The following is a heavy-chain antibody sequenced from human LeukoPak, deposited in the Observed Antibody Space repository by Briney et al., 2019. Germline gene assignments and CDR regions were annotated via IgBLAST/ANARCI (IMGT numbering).Heavy chain of an antibody. CDR2: ISASGRNR. J-gene: IGHJ4*02. V-gene: IGHV3-23*01. CDR1: GFTFSNYA. CDR3: AKTLSYSSGWVY. Sequence: GGSLRLSCAASGFTFSNYAMTWVRQAPGKGLELVSVISASGRNRDYADSVKGRFTISRDNSKSTLYLQMNSLRAEDTAVYYCAKTLSYSSGWVYWGQGTLVTVSS. D-gene: IGHD6-19*01.